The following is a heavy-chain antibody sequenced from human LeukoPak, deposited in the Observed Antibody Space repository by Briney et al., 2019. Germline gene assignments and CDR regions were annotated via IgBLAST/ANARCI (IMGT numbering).Heavy chain of an antibody. V-gene: IGHV3-7*01. CDR2: TKQDGTEK. D-gene: IGHD3-10*01. CDR3: ARSVEAGYMDV. J-gene: IGHJ6*03. Sequence: GRSLRPACVASGFTFASYSMNWDRQLPGEVLEWDAHTKQDGTEKYHVDSVRGRFTISRDNAKNALYLQMTRLSAEDTAVYYCARSVEAGYMDVWGKGNAVTIS. CDR1: GFTFASYS.